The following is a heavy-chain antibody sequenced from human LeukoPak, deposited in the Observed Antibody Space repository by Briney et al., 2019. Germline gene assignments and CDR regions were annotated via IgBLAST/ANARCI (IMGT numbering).Heavy chain of an antibody. D-gene: IGHD3-22*01. CDR2: ISGSGGST. CDR1: GFTFSSYS. J-gene: IGHJ3*02. CDR3: AKDRGHTMMRAFDI. V-gene: IGHV3-23*01. Sequence: GGSLRLSCAASGFTFSSYSMNWVRQPPGKGLEWVSAISGSGGSTYYADSVKGRFTISRDNSKNTLYLQMNSLRAEDTAVYYCAKDRGHTMMRAFDIWGQGTMVTVSS.